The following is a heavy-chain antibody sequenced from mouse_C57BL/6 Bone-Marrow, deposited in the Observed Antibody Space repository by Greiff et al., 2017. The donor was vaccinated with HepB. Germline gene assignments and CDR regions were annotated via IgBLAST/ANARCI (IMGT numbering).Heavy chain of an antibody. CDR1: GFPLTSYG. V-gene: IGHV2-2*01. Sequence: QLQQSGPGLVQPSPSLSITCTVSGFPLTSYGVHWVRQSPGKGLEWLGVIWSGGSTDYNAAFISRLSISKEKSKSQVFFKINSLQADDTSIYYCAIKSPQGFFAYWGQGTLVTVSA. CDR3: AIKSPQGFFAY. D-gene: IGHD3-2*02. J-gene: IGHJ3*01. CDR2: IWSGGST.